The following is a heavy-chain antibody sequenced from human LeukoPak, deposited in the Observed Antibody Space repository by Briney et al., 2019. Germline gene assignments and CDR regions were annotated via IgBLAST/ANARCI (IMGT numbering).Heavy chain of an antibody. D-gene: IGHD3-10*01. J-gene: IGHJ5*02. CDR2: IYDRGPA. V-gene: IGHV4-30-2*01. CDR3: ARSRQASGLFSS. CDR1: GYAIISGGFS. Sequence: PSETLSLTCTVSGYAIISGGFSWNWIRQPPGKGLEWIGCIYDRGPAHYNPSLKSRFTISVDRPKNQFFLNVTSLTAADTAVYYCARSRQASGLFSSWGQGTLVVASS.